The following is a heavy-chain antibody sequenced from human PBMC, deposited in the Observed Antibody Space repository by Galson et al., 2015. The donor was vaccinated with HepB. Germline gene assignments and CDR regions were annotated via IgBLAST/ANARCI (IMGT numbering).Heavy chain of an antibody. D-gene: IGHD3-22*01. CDR1: GGSIGSGSYY. Sequence: TLSLTCTVSGGSIGSGSYYWSWIRQPAGKGLEWIGRIYTSGSTNYNPSLKSRVTISVDTSKNQFSLKLSSVTAADTAVYYCARDNRLVGNYYDSSGYPPPAGGYYYYGMDVWGQGTTVTVSS. V-gene: IGHV4-61*02. CDR3: ARDNRLVGNYYDSSGYPPPAGGYYYYGMDV. CDR2: IYTSGST. J-gene: IGHJ6*02.